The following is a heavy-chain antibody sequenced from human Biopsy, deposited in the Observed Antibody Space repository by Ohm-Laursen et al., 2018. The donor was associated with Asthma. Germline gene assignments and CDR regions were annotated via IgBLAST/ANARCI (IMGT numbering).Heavy chain of an antibody. CDR2: IWYDGSNK. V-gene: IGHV3-33*08. Sequence: SLRLSCSASGFTFSSFGIHWVRQAPGKGLEWVAVIWYDGSNKYYADSVKGRFTISRDNSKNTLYLQMNSLRAEDTAAYYCARDAWELQKPYAYYFDYWGQGTLVTVSS. CDR3: ARDAWELQKPYAYYFDY. D-gene: IGHD1-26*01. CDR1: GFTFSSFG. J-gene: IGHJ4*02.